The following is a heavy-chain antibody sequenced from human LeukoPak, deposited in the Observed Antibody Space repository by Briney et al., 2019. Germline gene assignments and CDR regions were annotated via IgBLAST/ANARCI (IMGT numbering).Heavy chain of an antibody. CDR2: ISSTSRSSYI. J-gene: IGHJ4*02. CDR3: ARGYIDNLGYSPRSSFDS. Sequence: GGSLTLSCAASGFRFSSYSMKWVRQAPGKGLEWVSSISSTSRSSYIFYAKSVQGRLTTSRDTTKNSLFLQMNSLVAEDTAVYYCARGYIDNLGYSPRSSFDSWGQGSLVTVSS. D-gene: IGHD3-22*01. V-gene: IGHV3-21*01. CDR1: GFRFSSYS.